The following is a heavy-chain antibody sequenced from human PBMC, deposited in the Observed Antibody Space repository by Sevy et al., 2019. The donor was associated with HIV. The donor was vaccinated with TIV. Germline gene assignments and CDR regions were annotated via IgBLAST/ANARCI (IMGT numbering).Heavy chain of an antibody. CDR3: AGTTERHCSGGSCYSDNWFDP. J-gene: IGHJ5*02. Sequence: SETLSLTCTVSGGSISSYYWSWIRQPPGKGLEWIGYIYYSGSTNYNPSLKSRVTISVDTSKNQFSLKLSSVTAADTAVYYCAGTTERHCSGGSCYSDNWFDPWGQGTLVTVSS. CDR1: GGSISSYY. D-gene: IGHD2-15*01. CDR2: IYYSGST. V-gene: IGHV4-59*13.